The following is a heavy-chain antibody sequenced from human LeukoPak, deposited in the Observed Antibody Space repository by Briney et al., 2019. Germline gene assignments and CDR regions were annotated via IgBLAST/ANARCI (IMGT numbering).Heavy chain of an antibody. CDR1: GYSFTSYW. J-gene: IGHJ4*02. Sequence: GESLKISCKGSGYSFTSYWISWVRQMPGKGLEWMGRIDPSDSYTNYSPSFQGHVTISADKSISTAYLQWSSLKASDTAMYYCARHRAGYCSGGSCYLPTQCDCWGQETLVTVSS. V-gene: IGHV5-10-1*01. CDR2: IDPSDSYT. D-gene: IGHD2-15*01. CDR3: ARHRAGYCSGGSCYLPTQCDC.